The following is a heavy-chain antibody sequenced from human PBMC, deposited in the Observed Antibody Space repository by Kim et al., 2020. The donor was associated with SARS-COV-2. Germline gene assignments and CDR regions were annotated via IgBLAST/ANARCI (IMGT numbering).Heavy chain of an antibody. CDR2: INGGSGNT. V-gene: IGHV1-3*01. Sequence: ASVKVSCKTSGYTFTTHSIHWMRQAPGQRLEWLGWINGGSGNTKYSQELQGRITITRDTSASTDHMELSSLGSEDTAVYYCARGSGAAAGKSLDYWGQGTLVTFSS. D-gene: IGHD2-8*02. J-gene: IGHJ4*02. CDR3: ARGSGAAAGKSLDY. CDR1: GYTFTTHS.